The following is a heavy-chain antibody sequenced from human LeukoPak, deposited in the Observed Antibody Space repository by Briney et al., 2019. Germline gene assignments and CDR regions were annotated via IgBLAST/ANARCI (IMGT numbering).Heavy chain of an antibody. CDR2: IYYSGST. V-gene: IGHV4-61*08. D-gene: IGHD3-3*01. CDR3: ARANARHDFWSGYPEDFDY. J-gene: IGHJ4*02. CDR1: GGSISSGDYY. Sequence: SQTLSLTCTVSGGSISSGDYYWSWIRQPPGKGLEWIGYIYYSGSTNYNPSLKSRVTISVDTSKNQFSLKLSSVTAADTAVYYCARANARHDFWSGYPEDFDYWGQGTLVTVSS.